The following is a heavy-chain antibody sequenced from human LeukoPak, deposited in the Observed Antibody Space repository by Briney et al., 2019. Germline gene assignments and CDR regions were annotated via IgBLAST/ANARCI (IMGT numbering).Heavy chain of an antibody. V-gene: IGHV3-30*02. J-gene: IGHJ3*02. CDR1: GFTLSSSG. CDR3: TWGYSYAFKI. CDR2: IQYDGSVK. Sequence: GGSLRLSCAASGFTLSSSGMHWVRQAPGKGLEWVTFIQYDGSVKYNVDSVKGRFAVTRDNSKNTLYLQMNSLRAEGTAVYYCTWGYSYAFKIWGQGTMVTVSS. D-gene: IGHD3-22*01.